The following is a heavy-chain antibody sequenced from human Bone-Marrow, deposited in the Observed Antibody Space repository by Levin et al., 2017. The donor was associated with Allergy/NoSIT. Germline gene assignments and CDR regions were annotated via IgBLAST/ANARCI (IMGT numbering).Heavy chain of an antibody. CDR1: GFTSAYYA. CDR3: AKMEQQLVPGAFQE. Sequence: GGSLRLSCAASGFTSAYYAMSWVRQAPGKGLEWVSGISGSYDQTFYRDSVKGRFTISRDNSKNKVFLQMNNLRVDDSAIYYCAKMEQQLVPGAFQEWGQGTLVAVSS. CDR2: ISGSYDQT. J-gene: IGHJ1*01. D-gene: IGHD1-1*01. V-gene: IGHV3-23*01.